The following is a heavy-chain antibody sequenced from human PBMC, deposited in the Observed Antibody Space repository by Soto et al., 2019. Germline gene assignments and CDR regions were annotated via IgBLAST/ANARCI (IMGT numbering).Heavy chain of an antibody. CDR1: GGSFSGYY. Sequence: QVQLQQWGAGLLKPSETLSLTCAVYGGSFSGYYWSWIRQPPGKGLEWIGEVNHSGSTNYNPSLKSRVTISADTSKNQFSLKLSSVTAADTAVYYCSRGDSKFRGSYRRWGQGTLVTVSS. D-gene: IGHD3-16*02. V-gene: IGHV4-34*02. J-gene: IGHJ1*01. CDR3: SRGDSKFRGSYRR. CDR2: VNHSGST.